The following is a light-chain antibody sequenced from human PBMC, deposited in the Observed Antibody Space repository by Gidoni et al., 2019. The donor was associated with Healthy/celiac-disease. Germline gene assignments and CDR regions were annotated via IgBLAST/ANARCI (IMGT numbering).Light chain of an antibody. V-gene: IGKV2-28*01. CDR2: LGS. Sequence: DIVMTQSPLSLLVPPGAPASISCRSSQSLLHSNGYNYLDWYLQKPGQSPQLLIYLGSNRASGVPDRLSGSGSGTDFTLKISRVEAEDVGVYYCMQALQTPYTFGQGTKLEIK. CDR3: MQALQTPYT. J-gene: IGKJ2*01. CDR1: QSLLHSNGYNY.